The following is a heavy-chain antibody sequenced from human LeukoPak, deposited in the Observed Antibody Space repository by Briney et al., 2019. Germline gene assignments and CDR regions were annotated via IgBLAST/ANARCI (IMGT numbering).Heavy chain of an antibody. Sequence: ASVKVSCKASGYTFTSYYMHWVRQAPGKGLEWMRGFDPEDGETIYAQKFQGRVTMTEDTSTDTAYMELSSLRSEDTAVYYCATESTDYYYYGMDVWGQGTTVTVSS. CDR1: GYTFTSYY. V-gene: IGHV1-24*01. CDR3: ATESTDYYYYGMDV. D-gene: IGHD1-14*01. CDR2: FDPEDGET. J-gene: IGHJ6*02.